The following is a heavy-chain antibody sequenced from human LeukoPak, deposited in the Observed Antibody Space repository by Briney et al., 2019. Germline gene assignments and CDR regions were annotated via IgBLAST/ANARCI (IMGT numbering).Heavy chain of an antibody. CDR3: AKDRLLLARGVIDAFDI. J-gene: IGHJ3*02. D-gene: IGHD3-10*01. Sequence: GRSLRLSCAASGFTFSTYGMHWVRQAPGKGLEWLAVISYDGDNKYFADSVKGRFTISRDNSKNTLYLQMNSLRAEDTAVYYCAKDRLLLARGVIDAFDIWGQGTMVTVSS. V-gene: IGHV3-30*18. CDR2: ISYDGDNK. CDR1: GFTFSTYG.